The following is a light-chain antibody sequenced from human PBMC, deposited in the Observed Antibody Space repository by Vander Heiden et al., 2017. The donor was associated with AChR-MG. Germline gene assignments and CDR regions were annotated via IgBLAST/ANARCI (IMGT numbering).Light chain of an antibody. Sequence: IVLTQSPLTLPLSPGEIATLSCRASQGVSSYLAWYQQKPGRAPRLLIYDVSNRATGIPARFSGSGSGTDFTLTISSLEPEDFAVYYCQQCSNLGFTFGPGTKVDIK. CDR2: DVS. CDR1: QGVSSY. CDR3: QQCSNLGFT. V-gene: IGKV3-11*01. J-gene: IGKJ3*01.